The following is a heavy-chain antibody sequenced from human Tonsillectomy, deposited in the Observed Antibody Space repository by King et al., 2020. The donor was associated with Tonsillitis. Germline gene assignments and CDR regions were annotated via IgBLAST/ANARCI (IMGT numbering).Heavy chain of an antibody. Sequence: VQSGGLLRLSCAASGFTFSRSWMIWLRQSPWKGLEWVATIKQDVSVKYYADSVEGRLTISRDNAKSSVFLQMNSLSAEDTAVYYCARDTAPYDSSSYYDAFDIWGQGTMVTVSS. CDR2: IKQDVSVK. D-gene: IGHD3-22*01. V-gene: IGHV3-7*03. CDR1: GFTFSRSW. CDR3: ARDTAPYDSSSYYDAFDI. J-gene: IGHJ3*02.